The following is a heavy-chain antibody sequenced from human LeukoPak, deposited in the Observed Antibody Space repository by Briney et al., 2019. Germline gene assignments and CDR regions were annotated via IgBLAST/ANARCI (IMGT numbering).Heavy chain of an antibody. CDR1: GYTFTSYG. Sequence: GASVKVSCKASGYTFTSYGISWVRQAPGQGLEWMGWISAYNGNTNYAQKLQGRVTMTTDTSTSTAYMELRSLRSDDTAVYYCARDRANYYGSGSYYNEGYYYYGMDVWGQGTTVTVSS. D-gene: IGHD3-10*01. J-gene: IGHJ6*02. CDR3: ARDRANYYGSGSYYNEGYYYYGMDV. V-gene: IGHV1-18*01. CDR2: ISAYNGNT.